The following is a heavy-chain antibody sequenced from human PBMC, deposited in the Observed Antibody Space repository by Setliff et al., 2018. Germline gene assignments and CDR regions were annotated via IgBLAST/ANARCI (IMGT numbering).Heavy chain of an antibody. CDR1: GFTVSSDY. CDR3: AKDRYCTNGVCPYGHFDY. D-gene: IGHD2-8*01. J-gene: IGHJ4*02. V-gene: IGHV3-53*01. CDR2: IYSGGDT. Sequence: GSLRLSCAASGFTVSSDYMSWFRQAPGKGLEWVSVIYSGGDTYYADSVKGRFTISRDNSKKTLYLQMNSLRAEDTAVYYCAKDRYCTNGVCPYGHFDYWGQGTLVTVSS.